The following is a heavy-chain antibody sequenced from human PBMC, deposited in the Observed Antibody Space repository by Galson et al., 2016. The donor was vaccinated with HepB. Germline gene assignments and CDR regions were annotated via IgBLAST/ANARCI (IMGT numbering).Heavy chain of an antibody. CDR1: GYSFTSYW. Sequence: QSGAEVKKPGESLKISCEGSGYSFTSYWIGWVRQMPGKGLEWMGTIYPGDSDTRYSPSSQGQVTISADKSISAAYLQWNSLKASDTAMYFCARRRDTASSARYFDYWAQGTLVTVSS. J-gene: IGHJ4*02. D-gene: IGHD1-26*01. V-gene: IGHV5-51*01. CDR3: ARRRDTASSARYFDY. CDR2: IYPGDSDT.